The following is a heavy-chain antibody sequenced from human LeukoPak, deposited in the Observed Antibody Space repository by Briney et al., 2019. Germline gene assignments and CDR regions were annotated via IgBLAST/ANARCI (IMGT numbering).Heavy chain of an antibody. V-gene: IGHV3-23*01. CDR1: GFTFSTYV. J-gene: IGHJ4*02. CDR3: ARIERCDY. CDR2: IGTSGATT. Sequence: PGGSLRLSCVTSGFTFSTYVMSWVRKFPGKGLEWLSSIGTSGATTTYADSVKGRFTISRDNSENTLYLQMSSLRVEETAEYYCARIERCDYWGQGTLVSVSS.